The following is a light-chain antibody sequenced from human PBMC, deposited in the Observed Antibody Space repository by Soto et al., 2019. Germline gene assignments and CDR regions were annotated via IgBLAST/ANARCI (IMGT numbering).Light chain of an antibody. J-gene: IGKJ1*01. CDR1: QSVLYSPNNRDY. Sequence: DIVMTQSPDSLAVSLGERATSNCKSSQSVLYSPNNRDYLAWYQQKPGQPPKLLIYWASTRESGVPDRFRGSGSGTDFTLTINSLQAEDVAVYYCQQFYTAPVTFGQGTKVDIK. CDR2: WAS. CDR3: QQFYTAPVT. V-gene: IGKV4-1*01.